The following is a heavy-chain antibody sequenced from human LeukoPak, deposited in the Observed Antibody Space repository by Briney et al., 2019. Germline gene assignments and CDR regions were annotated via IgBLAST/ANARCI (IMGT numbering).Heavy chain of an antibody. CDR1: GGSISSYY. J-gene: IGHJ4*02. D-gene: IGHD3-16*02. Sequence: SETLSLTCTVSGGSISSYYWSWIRQPPGKGLEWIGYIYYSGSTNYNPSLKSRVTISVDTSKNQFSMKLSSVTAADTAVYYCARAYYDYIWGSYRYYYYYFDYWGQGTLVTVSS. CDR2: IYYSGST. V-gene: IGHV4-59*01. CDR3: ARAYYDYIWGSYRYYYYYFDY.